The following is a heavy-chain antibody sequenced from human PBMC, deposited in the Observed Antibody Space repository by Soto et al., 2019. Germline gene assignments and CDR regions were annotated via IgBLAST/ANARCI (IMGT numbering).Heavy chain of an antibody. CDR2: IKSKTDGGTT. V-gene: IGHV3-15*01. D-gene: IGHD4-17*01. CDR3: TRSYNYGGNSVFDY. CDR1: GFTFSNAW. J-gene: IGHJ4*02. Sequence: GGSLRLSCAASGFTFSNAWMSWVRQAPGKGLEWVGRIKSKTDGGTTDYAAPVKGRFTISRDDSKNTLYLQMNSLKTEDTAVYYCTRSYNYGGNSVFDYWGQGTLVTVSS.